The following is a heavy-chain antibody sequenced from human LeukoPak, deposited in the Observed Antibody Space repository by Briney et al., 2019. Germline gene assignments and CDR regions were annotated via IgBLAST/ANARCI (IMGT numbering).Heavy chain of an antibody. Sequence: ASVKVSCKASGGTFTSYTISSLRQAPGQRLEWRVRFIPILGIVNYAQKLQGRVTITADKSTSTAYMELSSLRSEDTAVYYCARAPMIVGAGQQPYYYYYYMDVWGKGTTVTVSS. J-gene: IGHJ6*03. D-gene: IGHD1-26*01. V-gene: IGHV1-69*02. CDR1: GGTFTSYT. CDR3: ARAPMIVGAGQQPYYYYYYMDV. CDR2: FIPILGIV.